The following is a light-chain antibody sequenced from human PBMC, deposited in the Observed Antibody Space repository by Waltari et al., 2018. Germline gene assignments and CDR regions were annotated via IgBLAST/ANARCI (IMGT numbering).Light chain of an antibody. V-gene: IGKV1-39*01. J-gene: IGKJ2*01. Sequence: DSQMTQSPSSLSASVGYRVTITCRASQSNSSYLKWYHQKPGKVPKLLIYAASRLQSVVPSRFSGSGSGTDFAITISSLQQEDFATYYYQQGYSTLYTFGQGTKLEI. CDR2: AAS. CDR3: QQGYSTLYT. CDR1: QSNSSY.